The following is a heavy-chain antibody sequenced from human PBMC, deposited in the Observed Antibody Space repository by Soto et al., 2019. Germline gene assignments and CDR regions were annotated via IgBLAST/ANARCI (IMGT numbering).Heavy chain of an antibody. J-gene: IGHJ6*02. CDR1: GYTFTSYD. Sequence: ASVKVSSKASGYTFTSYDINWVRQATGQGLEWMGYMNANSGNTVYGQKFQGRVTMTWDTPTSTAYMELSSLRSEETAVYYCAREGLDVWGQGTTVTVSS. V-gene: IGHV1-8*01. CDR3: AREGLDV. CDR2: MNANSGNT.